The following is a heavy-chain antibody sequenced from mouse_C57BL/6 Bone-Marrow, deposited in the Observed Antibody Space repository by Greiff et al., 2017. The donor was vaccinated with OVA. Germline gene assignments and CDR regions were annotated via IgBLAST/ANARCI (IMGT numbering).Heavy chain of an antibody. D-gene: IGHD3-3*01. CDR1: GYTFTSYG. Sequence: QVQLQQSGAELARPGASVKLSCKASGYTFTSYGISWVKQRTGQGLEWIGEIYPGSGNTYYNEKFKGKATLTADTSSSTAYMELRSLTSEDTAVDFCARKGPRGTGFDYWGQGTPVTVSA. CDR3: ARKGPRGTGFDY. CDR2: IYPGSGNT. J-gene: IGHJ3*01. V-gene: IGHV1-81*01.